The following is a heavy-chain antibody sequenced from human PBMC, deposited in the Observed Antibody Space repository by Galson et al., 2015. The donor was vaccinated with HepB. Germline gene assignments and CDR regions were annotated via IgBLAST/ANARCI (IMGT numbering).Heavy chain of an antibody. D-gene: IGHD3-9*01. Sequence: SLRLSCAASGFTFSSYSMNWVRQAPGKGLEWVSSISSSSSYIYYADSVKGRFTISRDNAKNSLYLQMNSLRAEDTAVYYCARDYYDILTGWRYYYYYGMDVWGQGTTVTVSS. CDR2: ISSSSSYI. CDR1: GFTFSSYS. CDR3: ARDYYDILTGWRYYYYYGMDV. V-gene: IGHV3-21*01. J-gene: IGHJ6*02.